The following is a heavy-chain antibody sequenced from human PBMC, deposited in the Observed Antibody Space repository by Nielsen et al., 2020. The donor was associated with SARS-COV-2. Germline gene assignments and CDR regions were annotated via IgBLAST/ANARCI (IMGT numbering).Heavy chain of an antibody. CDR3: ARALDADYVWGSYRYTPYYFDY. CDR2: IFYSGHT. J-gene: IGHJ4*02. CDR1: GGSINNYY. Sequence: SETLSLTCTVSGGSINNYYWNWIRQPPGRGLEWIGYIFYSGHTNYSPSLKSRVTISVDTSKNQISLKLTSVTAADTAVYYCARALDADYVWGSYRYTPYYFDYWGQGTLVTVSS. V-gene: IGHV4-59*01. D-gene: IGHD3-16*02.